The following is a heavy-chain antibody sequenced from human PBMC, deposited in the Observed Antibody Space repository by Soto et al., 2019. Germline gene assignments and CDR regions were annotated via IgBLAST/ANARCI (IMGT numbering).Heavy chain of an antibody. CDR3: ARERGYSYGYDY. CDR1: GGSISSGGYY. Sequence: TSETLSLTCTVSGGSISSGGYYWSWIRQHPGKGLEWIGYIYYSGSTYYNPSLKSRVTISVDTSKNQFSLKLSSVTAADTAVYYCARERGYSYGYDYWGQGTLVTVSS. D-gene: IGHD5-18*01. CDR2: IYYSGST. J-gene: IGHJ4*02. V-gene: IGHV4-31*03.